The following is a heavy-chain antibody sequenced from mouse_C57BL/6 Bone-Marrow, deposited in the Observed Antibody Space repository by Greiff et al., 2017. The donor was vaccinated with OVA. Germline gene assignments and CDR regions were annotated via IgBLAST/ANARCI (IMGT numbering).Heavy chain of an antibody. CDR1: GYSFTGYY. D-gene: IGHD4-1*01. CDR2: INPSTGGT. V-gene: IGHV1-42*01. CDR3: ASPNWVLFAY. J-gene: IGHJ3*01. Sequence: VQLKESGPELVKPGASVKISCKASGYSFTGYYMNWVKQSPEKSLEWIGEINPSTGGTTYNQKFKAKATLTVDKSSSTAYMQLKSLTSEDSAVYYCASPNWVLFAYWGQGTLVTVSA.